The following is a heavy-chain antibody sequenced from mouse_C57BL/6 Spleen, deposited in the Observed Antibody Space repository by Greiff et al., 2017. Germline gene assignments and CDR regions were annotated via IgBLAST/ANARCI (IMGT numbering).Heavy chain of an antibody. Sequence: QVQLQQSGAELVMPGASVKLSCKASGYTFPSYWMHWVKQRPGQGLDWIGEIDPSDSYTNYNQKFKGKSTLTVTNSSSTAYMQLSSLTSADSAVYYCARRGTAQAMDYWGQGTSVTVSS. CDR3: ARRGTAQAMDY. CDR1: GYTFPSYW. J-gene: IGHJ4*01. V-gene: IGHV1-69*01. D-gene: IGHD3-2*02. CDR2: IDPSDSYT.